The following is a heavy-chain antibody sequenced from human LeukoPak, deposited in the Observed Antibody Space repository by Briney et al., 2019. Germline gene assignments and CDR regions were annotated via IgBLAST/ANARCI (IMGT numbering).Heavy chain of an antibody. V-gene: IGHV4-31*03. D-gene: IGHD6-25*01. CDR1: GDSISSGDYY. Sequence: SQTLSLTCTVSGDSISSGDYYWSWIRQHPGKGLEWIGYIHYSVNTYYNPSLRSRVTMAVDTSNNQFSLKLISVTAADTAVYYCARRRRLNFYYYMDAWGKGTTVTVSS. CDR2: IHYSVNT. J-gene: IGHJ6*03. CDR3: ARRRRLNFYYYMDA.